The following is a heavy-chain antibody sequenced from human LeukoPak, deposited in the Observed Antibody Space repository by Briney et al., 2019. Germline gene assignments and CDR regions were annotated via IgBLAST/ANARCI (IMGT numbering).Heavy chain of an antibody. J-gene: IGHJ5*02. CDR2: ISDNGGTT. D-gene: IGHD5-18*01. CDR3: VKGGYGYTYHYNWFDH. Sequence: GGSLRLSCVASGLRFPNFAMHWVRPAPGKGLESLSVISDNGGTTSYADSVKGRFIVSRDNSKNTLFLQMSSLRPEDTAVYYCVKGGYGYTYHYNWFDHWGQGTLVTVSS. CDR1: GLRFPNFA. V-gene: IGHV3-64*02.